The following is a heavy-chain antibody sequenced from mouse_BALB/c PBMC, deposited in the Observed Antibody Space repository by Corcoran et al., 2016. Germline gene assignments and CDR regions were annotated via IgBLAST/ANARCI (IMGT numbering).Heavy chain of an antibody. V-gene: IGHV9-3-1*01. CDR2: INTYTEEP. CDR3: ARWGYYSLDF. D-gene: IGHD2-3*01. CDR1: GYTFTNFG. J-gene: IGHJ2*01. Sequence: QIQLVQSGPELKKPGETVKISCTASGYTFTNFGVIWVKQAPGTGLQYMGWINTYTEEPTYADDFKGRFAFSLETSASTAYLQINNLKNEDTATYFCARWGYYSLDFWGQGTTLTVSS.